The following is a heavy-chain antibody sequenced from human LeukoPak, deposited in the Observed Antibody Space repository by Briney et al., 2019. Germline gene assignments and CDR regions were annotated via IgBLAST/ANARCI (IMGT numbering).Heavy chain of an antibody. Sequence: PGGSLRLSCAASGFTFSSYDMHWVRQATGRGLEWVSAIGTAGDTYYPGSVKGRFTISRENAKNSLYLQMNSLRAEDTAVYYCAREYDFWSGYQIASNYGMDVWGQGTTVTVSS. CDR3: AREYDFWSGYQIASNYGMDV. CDR1: GFTFSSYD. D-gene: IGHD3-3*01. CDR2: IGTAGDT. V-gene: IGHV3-13*01. J-gene: IGHJ6*02.